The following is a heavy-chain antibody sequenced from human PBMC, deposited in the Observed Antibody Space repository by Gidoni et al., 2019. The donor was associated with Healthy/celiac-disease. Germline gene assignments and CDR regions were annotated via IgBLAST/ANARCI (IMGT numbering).Heavy chain of an antibody. V-gene: IGHV3-21*01. CDR2: ISSSSSYI. CDR3: ARDSSRHYYDSSGLDY. CDR1: GFTFSSYS. J-gene: IGHJ4*02. Sequence: EVQLVESGGGLVKPGGSLRLSCAASGFTFSSYSMNWVRQAPGKGLEWVSSISSSSSYIYYADSVKGRFTISRDNAKNSLYLQMNSLRAEDTAVYYCARDSSRHYYDSSGLDYWGQGTLVTVSS. D-gene: IGHD3-22*01.